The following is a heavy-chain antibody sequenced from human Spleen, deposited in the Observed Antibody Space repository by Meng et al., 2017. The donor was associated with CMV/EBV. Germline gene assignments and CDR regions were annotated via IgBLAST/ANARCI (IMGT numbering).Heavy chain of an antibody. J-gene: IGHJ4*02. CDR2: ISSSSSYI. V-gene: IGHV3-21*01. D-gene: IGHD2-2*01. Sequence: GESLKISCAASGFTFSSYSMNWVRQAPGKGLEWVSSISSSSSYIYYADSVKGRFTISRDNAKNTLYLQMNSLRTEDTAVYYCARGSTPVDGSSSVVEDYWGRGTLVTVSS. CDR3: ARGSTPVDGSSSVVEDY. CDR1: GFTFSSYS.